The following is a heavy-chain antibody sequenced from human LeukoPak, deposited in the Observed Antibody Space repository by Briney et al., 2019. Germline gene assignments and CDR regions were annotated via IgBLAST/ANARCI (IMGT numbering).Heavy chain of an antibody. CDR1: GFTVSSNY. Sequence: GSLRLSCAASGFTVSSNYMSWVRQAPGKGLEWVSVIYSGGSTYYADSVKGRFTISRDNSKNTLYLQMNSLRAEDTAVYYCARVRGSHYSGSSNGPFYYYYGMDVWGQGTTVTVSS. D-gene: IGHD3-10*01. J-gene: IGHJ6*02. V-gene: IGHV3-66*01. CDR2: IYSGGST. CDR3: ARVRGSHYSGSSNGPFYYYYGMDV.